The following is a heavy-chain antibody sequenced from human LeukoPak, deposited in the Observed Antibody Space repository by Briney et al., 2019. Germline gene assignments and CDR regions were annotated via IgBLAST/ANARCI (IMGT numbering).Heavy chain of an antibody. CDR2: IYYSGNT. CDR1: GGSISSSSYY. V-gene: IGHV4-39*01. CDR3: ARSVLDSSSAYYFDY. J-gene: IGHJ4*02. Sequence: SETLSLTCTVSGGSISSSSYYWGWIRQPPGKGLEWIGSIYYSGNTYYNPSLKSRVTISADTSKNQFSLKLSSVTAADTAVYYCARSVLDSSSAYYFDYWGQGTLVTVSS. D-gene: IGHD6-13*01.